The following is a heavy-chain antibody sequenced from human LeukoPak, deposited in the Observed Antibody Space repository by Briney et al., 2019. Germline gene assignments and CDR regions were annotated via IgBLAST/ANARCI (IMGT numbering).Heavy chain of an antibody. D-gene: IGHD3-9*01. CDR1: GGSISSSSYY. CDR3: ARDFRHDILTGYYQFDY. CDR2: IYYSGST. Sequence: SETLSLTCIVSGGSISSSSYYWGWIRQPPGKGLEWIGSIYYSGSTYYNPSLKSRVTISVDTSKNQFSLKLSSVTAADTAVYYCARDFRHDILTGYYQFDYWGQGTLVTVSS. V-gene: IGHV4-39*07. J-gene: IGHJ4*02.